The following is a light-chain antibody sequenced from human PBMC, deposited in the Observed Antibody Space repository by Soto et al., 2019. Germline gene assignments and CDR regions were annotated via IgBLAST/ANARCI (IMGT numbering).Light chain of an antibody. J-gene: IGLJ1*01. V-gene: IGLV2-14*03. CDR2: DVS. CDR3: SSYTSSSTYV. Sequence: QSALTQPASESGSPGQSITISCTGTSSDVGGSNYVSWYQQHPGKAPKLIIFDVSHRPSGFSNRFSGSKSGNTASLTISGLQAEDEADYYCSSYTSSSTYVFGTGTKVTVL. CDR1: SSDVGGSNY.